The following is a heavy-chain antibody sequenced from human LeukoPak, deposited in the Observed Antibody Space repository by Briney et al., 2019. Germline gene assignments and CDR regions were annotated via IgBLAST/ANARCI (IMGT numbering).Heavy chain of an antibody. CDR3: AKVSLNYDILTGYYTD. Sequence: GGSLRLSCAASGFTFSSYGMSWVRQAPGKGLEWVSAISGSGGSTYYADSVKGRFTISRDNSKNTLYLQMNSLRAEDTAVYYCAKVSLNYDILTGYYTDWGQGTLVTVSS. V-gene: IGHV3-23*01. J-gene: IGHJ4*02. D-gene: IGHD3-9*01. CDR2: ISGSGGST. CDR1: GFTFSSYG.